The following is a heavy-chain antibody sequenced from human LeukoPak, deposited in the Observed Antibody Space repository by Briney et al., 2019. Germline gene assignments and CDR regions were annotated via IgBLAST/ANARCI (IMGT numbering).Heavy chain of an antibody. Sequence: SETLSLTCTVSGGSISSSSYYWGWIRQPPGKGLEWIGSIYYSGSTYYNPSLKSRVTISVDTSKNQFSLKLSSVTAADTAVYYCARILDGGDSADYWGQGTLVTVSS. CDR1: GGSISSSSYY. CDR3: ARILDGGDSADY. J-gene: IGHJ4*02. D-gene: IGHD2-21*02. CDR2: IYYSGST. V-gene: IGHV4-39*07.